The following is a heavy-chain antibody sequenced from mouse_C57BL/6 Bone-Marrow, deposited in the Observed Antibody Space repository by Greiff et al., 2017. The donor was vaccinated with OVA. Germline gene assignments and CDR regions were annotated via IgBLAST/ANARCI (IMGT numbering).Heavy chain of an antibody. V-gene: IGHV3-8*01. CDR2: ISYSGST. D-gene: IGHD1-1*01. CDR3: ARSPSTVVASPYAMDY. Sequence: EVKLVESGPGLAKPSQTLSLTCSVTGYSITSDYWNWIRKFPGNKLEYMGYISYSGSTYYNPSLKSRISITRDTSKNQYYLQLNSVTTEDTATYYCARSPSTVVASPYAMDYWGQGTSVTVSS. J-gene: IGHJ4*01. CDR1: GYSITSDY.